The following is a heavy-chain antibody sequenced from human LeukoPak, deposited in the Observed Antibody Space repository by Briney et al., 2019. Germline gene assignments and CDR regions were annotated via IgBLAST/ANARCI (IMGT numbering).Heavy chain of an antibody. CDR1: GGSISSYY. V-gene: IGHV4-59*08. Sequence: PSETLSLTCTVSGGSISSYYWSWIRQPPGKGLEWIGYIYYSGSTNYNPSLKSRVTISVDTSKNQFYLKLSSVTAADTAVYYCARRGYYDGYFHHWGQGTLVTVSS. CDR2: IYYSGST. CDR3: ARRGYYDGYFHH. D-gene: IGHD3-16*01. J-gene: IGHJ1*01.